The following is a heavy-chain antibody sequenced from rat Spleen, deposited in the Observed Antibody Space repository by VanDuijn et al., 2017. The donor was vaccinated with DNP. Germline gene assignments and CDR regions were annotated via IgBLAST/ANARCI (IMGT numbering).Heavy chain of an antibody. CDR3: ARHRAIAAIWDY. CDR2: INADGGIT. Sequence: EVQLVESGGGLVQPGRSLKLSCVASGFSFSNFWMYWIRQAPGKGLEWVASINADGGITYYRDSVKGRFTISRDNAKNTQYLRMDSLRSEDTATYYCARHRAIAAIWDYWGQGVMVTVSS. CDR1: GFSFSNFW. V-gene: IGHV5-58*01. D-gene: IGHD1-2*01. J-gene: IGHJ2*01.